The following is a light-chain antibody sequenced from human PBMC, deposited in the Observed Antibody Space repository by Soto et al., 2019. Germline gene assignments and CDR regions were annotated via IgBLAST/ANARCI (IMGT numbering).Light chain of an antibody. Sequence: QSVLTQPPSVSGAPGQRVTISCTGSSSNIGKGYDVHWYQQLPGTAPKLLIYGNSNRPSGVPDRFSGSKSGTSASLAITGLQAEDEADYYCQSYDSSLSGFYVFGTGTKVTVL. J-gene: IGLJ1*01. V-gene: IGLV1-40*01. CDR1: SSNIGKGYD. CDR2: GNS. CDR3: QSYDSSLSGFYV.